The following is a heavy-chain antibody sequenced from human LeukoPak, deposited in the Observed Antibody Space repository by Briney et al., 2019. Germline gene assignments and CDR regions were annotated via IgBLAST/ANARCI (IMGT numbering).Heavy chain of an antibody. D-gene: IGHD4-17*01. CDR3: ARASNDYGDYVLYPGI. J-gene: IGHJ3*02. CDR1: GFTFSNYA. CDR2: ISGSGVTT. V-gene: IGHV3-23*01. Sequence: GGSLRLSCAASGFTFSNYAMTWVRQAPGKGLEWVSVISGSGVTTYYADSVKGRFTISRDNAKNALYLQMNSLRAEDTAVYYCARASNDYGDYVLYPGIWGQGTMVTVSS.